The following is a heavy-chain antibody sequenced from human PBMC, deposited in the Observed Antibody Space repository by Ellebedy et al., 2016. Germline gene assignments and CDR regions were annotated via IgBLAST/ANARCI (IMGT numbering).Heavy chain of an antibody. CDR2: IYYSGST. CDR1: GGSISSSSYY. Sequence: SETLSLTCTVSGGSISSSSYYWGWIRQPPGKGLEWIGNIYYSGSTYYNPSLKSRVTISIDTSKNQISLKLSSVTAADTAVYYCARDSSDVLRYFDWLLSGAFDIWGQGTMVTVSS. D-gene: IGHD3-9*01. J-gene: IGHJ3*02. V-gene: IGHV4-39*07. CDR3: ARDSSDVLRYFDWLLSGAFDI.